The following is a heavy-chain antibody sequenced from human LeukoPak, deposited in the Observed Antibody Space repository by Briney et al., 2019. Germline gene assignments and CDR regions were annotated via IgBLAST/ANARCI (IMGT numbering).Heavy chain of an antibody. CDR2: ISWKSGTI. D-gene: IGHD3-22*01. Sequence: GGSLRLSCAASGFTFDEYTMHWVRQAPGKGLEWVSGISWKSGTIGYAGSVKGRFTISRDNAKNSLYLQMNSLRAEDTAFYYCATTTLTYYYDSSGYSRAEYFQYWGQGTLVTVSS. V-gene: IGHV3-9*01. CDR1: GFTFDEYT. J-gene: IGHJ1*01. CDR3: ATTTLTYYYDSSGYSRAEYFQY.